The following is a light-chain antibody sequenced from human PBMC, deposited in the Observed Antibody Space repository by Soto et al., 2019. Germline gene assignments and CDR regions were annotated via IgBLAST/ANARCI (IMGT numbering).Light chain of an antibody. Sequence: ILLTQSADTLCLSPGERATLSCRAAQSVGTRLAWYQRKTGQAPRLLISGASSRATGIPDRFTGSGSETSFTLTISILEPEYFALYYCQHYQSGHPITFGQGTRLE. J-gene: IGKJ5*01. CDR2: GAS. V-gene: IGKV3-20*01. CDR3: QHYQSGHPIT. CDR1: QSVGTR.